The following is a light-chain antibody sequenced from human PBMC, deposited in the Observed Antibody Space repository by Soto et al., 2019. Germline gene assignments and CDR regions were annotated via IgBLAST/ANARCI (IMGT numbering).Light chain of an antibody. CDR3: HQYNSYWT. CDR2: KAS. CDR1: QSIISG. Sequence: DIQMTQSPSTLSASVGDRVTITCRASQSIISGLAWYQQKPGKAPKLLIYKASNLESGVPSRFSGSGSGTEFTLTISSLQPDDFATYYCHQYNSYWTFGQGTKVEIK. V-gene: IGKV1-5*03. J-gene: IGKJ1*01.